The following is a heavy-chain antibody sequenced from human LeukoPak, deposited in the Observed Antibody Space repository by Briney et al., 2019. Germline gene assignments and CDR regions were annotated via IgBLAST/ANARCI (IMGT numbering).Heavy chain of an antibody. J-gene: IGHJ4*02. Sequence: SETLSLTCTVSGVSISSGSHYWNWIRQPPGKELEWIGRVYSSGSTSYKPSLKSRVTISVDMSKNQFSLKLNSVTAADTAVYYCAREPPSSGWYGYFDNWGQGTLVTVSS. CDR1: GVSISSGSHY. V-gene: IGHV4-61*02. CDR3: AREPPSSGWYGYFDN. D-gene: IGHD6-19*01. CDR2: VYSSGST.